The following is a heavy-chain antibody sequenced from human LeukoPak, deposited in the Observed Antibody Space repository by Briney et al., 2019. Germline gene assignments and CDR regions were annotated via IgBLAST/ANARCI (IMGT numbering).Heavy chain of an antibody. CDR2: ISWNSGSI. V-gene: IGHV3-9*01. CDR1: GFTFDDYA. Sequence: SGRSLRLSCAASGFTFDDYAMHWVRQAPGKGLEWVSGISWNSGSIGYADSVKGRFTISRDNAKNSLYLQMNSLRAEDTALYYCAKARGPMGGQGTLVTVSS. CDR3: AKARGPM. J-gene: IGHJ4*02. D-gene: IGHD3-10*01.